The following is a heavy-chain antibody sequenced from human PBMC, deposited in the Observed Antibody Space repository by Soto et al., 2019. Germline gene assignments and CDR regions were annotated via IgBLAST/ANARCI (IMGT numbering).Heavy chain of an antibody. D-gene: IGHD1-1*01. CDR1: GYTFTSYG. Sequence: ASVKVSCKASGYTFTSYGISWVRQAPGQGLEWMGWISAYNGNTNYAQKLQGRVTMTTDTSTSTASMELRSLRSDDPAVYYCARAGGVRYNPLLKLVRRPKPDFEYWVQGSLDTVSS. J-gene: IGHJ4*02. CDR2: ISAYNGNT. CDR3: ARAGGVRYNPLLKLVRRPKPDFEY. V-gene: IGHV1-18*01.